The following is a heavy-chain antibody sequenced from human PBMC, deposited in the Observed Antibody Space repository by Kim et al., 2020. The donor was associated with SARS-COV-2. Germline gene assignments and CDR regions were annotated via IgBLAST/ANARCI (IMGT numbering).Heavy chain of an antibody. CDR2: SGSA. V-gene: IGHV4-39*01. J-gene: IGHJ3*02. CDR3: ARHVPGDI. Sequence: SGSANYNPYHKSRVTISVDTSKNQFSLKLISVTAADTAVYYCARHVPGDIWGQGTMVTVSS. D-gene: IGHD2-2*01.